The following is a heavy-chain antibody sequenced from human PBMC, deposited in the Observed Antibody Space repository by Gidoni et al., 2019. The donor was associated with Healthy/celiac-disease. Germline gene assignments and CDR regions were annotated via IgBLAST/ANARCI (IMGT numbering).Heavy chain of an antibody. D-gene: IGHD5-12*01. CDR2: TYYRSKWYN. V-gene: IGHV6-1*01. CDR3: ARVQGKWLRSPVGAFDI. J-gene: IGHJ3*02. Sequence: QVQLQQSGPGLVKPSQTLSLTCAISGDSVSSNSAAWNWIRQSPSRGLEWLGRTYYRSKWYNDYAVSVKSRITINPDTSKNQFSLQLNSVTPEDTAVYYCARVQGKWLRSPVGAFDIWGQGTMVTVSS. CDR1: GDSVSSNSAA.